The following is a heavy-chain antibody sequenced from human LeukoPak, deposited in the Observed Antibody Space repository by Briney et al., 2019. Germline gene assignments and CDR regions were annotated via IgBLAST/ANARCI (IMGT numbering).Heavy chain of an antibody. Sequence: PSETLSLTCTVSGGSISSYYWSWIRQPPGKGLEWIGYIYYSGSTSYNPSLKSRVTISVDTSKNQFSLKLSSVTAADTAVYYCARILRPGYSSGWYDWWFDPWGQGTLVTVSS. CDR3: ARILRPGYSSGWYDWWFDP. D-gene: IGHD6-19*01. CDR1: GGSISSYY. CDR2: IYYSGST. J-gene: IGHJ5*02. V-gene: IGHV4-59*08.